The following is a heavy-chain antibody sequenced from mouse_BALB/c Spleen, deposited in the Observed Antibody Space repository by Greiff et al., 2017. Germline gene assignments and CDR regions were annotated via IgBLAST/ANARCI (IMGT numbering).Heavy chain of an antibody. V-gene: IGHV5-4*02. CDR1: GFTFSDYY. CDR3: ARDRENGYGGFAY. Sequence: EVNLVESGGGLVKPGGSLKLSCAASGFTFSDYYMYWVRQTPEKRLEWVATISDGGSYTYYPDSVKGRFTISRDNAKNNLYLQMSSLKSEDTAMYYCARDRENGYGGFAYWGQGTLVTVSA. J-gene: IGHJ3*01. CDR2: ISDGGSYT. D-gene: IGHD2-2*01.